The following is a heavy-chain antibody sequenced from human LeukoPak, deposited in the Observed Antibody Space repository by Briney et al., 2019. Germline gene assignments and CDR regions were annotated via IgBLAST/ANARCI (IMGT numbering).Heavy chain of an antibody. CDR1: GDSVSSNSAA. D-gene: IGHD3-22*01. CDR2: TYYRSKWYN. J-gene: IGHJ4*02. V-gene: IGHV6-1*01. Sequence: SQTLSLTCAISGDSVSSNSAAWTWIRQSPSRGLEWLGRTYYRSKWYNDYAVSVKSRITINPDTSKNQFSLQLNSVTPEDTAVYYCARGDDSSGYGLDYWGQGTLVTVSS. CDR3: ARGDDSSGYGLDY.